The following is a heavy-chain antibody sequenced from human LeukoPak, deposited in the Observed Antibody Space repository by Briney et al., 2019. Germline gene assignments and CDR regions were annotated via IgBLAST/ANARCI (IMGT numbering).Heavy chain of an antibody. J-gene: IGHJ4*02. Sequence: GGSLRLSCAASGFTFTSHWMNWVRQAPGKGLEWVANIRQDGSEKHYVDSVKGRFTISRDNAKNSLYLQMNSLRAEDTAVYYCARDPHYYDSSGYLWFFDYWGQGTLVTVSS. CDR3: ARDPHYYDSSGYLWFFDY. V-gene: IGHV3-7*01. CDR2: IRQDGSEK. D-gene: IGHD3-22*01. CDR1: GFTFTSHW.